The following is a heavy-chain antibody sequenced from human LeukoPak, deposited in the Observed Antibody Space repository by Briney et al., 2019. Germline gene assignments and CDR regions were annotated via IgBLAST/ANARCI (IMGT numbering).Heavy chain of an antibody. V-gene: IGHV1-2*02. D-gene: IGHD3-10*01. CDR1: GYTFTGYY. CDR3: ARGDGALLWFGESFDAFDI. CDR2: INPNSGGT. J-gene: IGHJ3*02. Sequence: ASVKVSCKTSGYTFTGYYIHWVRQAPGQGLEWMGWINPNSGGTNYAQKLQGRVTMTTDTSTSTAYMELRSLRSDDTAVYYCARGDGALLWFGESFDAFDIWGQGTMVTVSS.